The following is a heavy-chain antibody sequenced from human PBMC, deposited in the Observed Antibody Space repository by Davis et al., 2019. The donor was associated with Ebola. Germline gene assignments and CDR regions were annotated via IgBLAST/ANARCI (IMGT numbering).Heavy chain of an antibody. CDR1: GFSFSRFG. CDR2: IGSHGSRG. Sequence: GESLKISCAASGFSFSRFGMHWVRQAGKGLEWVAFIGSHGSRGDYADSVKGRFTISRDNAKNSLYLQMNSLRAEDTAVYYCARGRDSSGYYLAMGVDYWGQGTLVTVSS. V-gene: IGHV3-30*02. CDR3: ARGRDSSGYYLAMGVDY. J-gene: IGHJ4*02. D-gene: IGHD3-22*01.